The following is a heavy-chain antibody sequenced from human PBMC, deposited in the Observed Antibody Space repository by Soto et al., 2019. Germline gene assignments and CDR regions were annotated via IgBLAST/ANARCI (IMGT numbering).Heavy chain of an antibody. CDR2: MNPGSGGT. CDR3: ARSAAMASFDY. D-gene: IGHD5-18*01. Sequence: GASVKACWKAFRDYFTNKDVTLKRQATGQGLEWMGWMNPGSGGTNYAQKFQGWVTMTRDTSISTAYMELSRLRSDDTAVYYCARSAAMASFDYWGQGTLVTLSS. V-gene: IGHV1-2*04. J-gene: IGHJ4*02. CDR1: RDYFTNKD.